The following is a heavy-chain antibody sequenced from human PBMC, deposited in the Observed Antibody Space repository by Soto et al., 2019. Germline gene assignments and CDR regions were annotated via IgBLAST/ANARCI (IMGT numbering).Heavy chain of an antibody. J-gene: IGHJ4*02. V-gene: IGHV4-4*02. CDR2: AYHSGST. CDR1: GGFTSTNNW. CDR3: AGSPPSSYYGGSGTFDY. D-gene: IGHD3-10*01. Sequence: PSETLSLTCAVSGGFTSTNNWWSWVRQPPGKGLEWIGDAYHSGSTEYNPSLKSRVNISVDKSKNQISLNLTSATAADTAVYYCAGSPPSSYYGGSGTFDYWGQGTLVTVSS.